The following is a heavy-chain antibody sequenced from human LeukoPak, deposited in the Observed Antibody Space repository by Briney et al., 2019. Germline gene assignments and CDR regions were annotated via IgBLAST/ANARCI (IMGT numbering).Heavy chain of an antibody. D-gene: IGHD3-22*01. J-gene: IGHJ4*02. CDR1: GGSTSSSSYY. CDR3: ARLYYYDSSGPPL. Sequence: SETLSLTCTVSGGSTSSSSYYWGWIRQPPGKGLEWIGNIYYTGRTYYNPSLKSRVTMSVDTSKNQFSLKLSSVSAADTAVYYCARLYYYDSSGPPLWGQGTLVTVSS. V-gene: IGHV4-39*01. CDR2: IYYTGRT.